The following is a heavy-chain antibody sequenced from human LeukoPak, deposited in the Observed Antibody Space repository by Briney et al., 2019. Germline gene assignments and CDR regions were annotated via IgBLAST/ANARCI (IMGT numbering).Heavy chain of an antibody. J-gene: IGHJ4*02. Sequence: TGGSLRLSCAASGFTVSSNYMNWVRQAPGKGLEWVSALYIGGNTYYADSVRGRFTISRDNSKNTLYLQMNSLRAEDTAIYYCMTAAGYNFGQYWGQGTLVTVSS. D-gene: IGHD5-18*01. CDR1: GFTVSSNY. CDR2: LYIGGNT. CDR3: MTAAGYNFGQY. V-gene: IGHV3-53*01.